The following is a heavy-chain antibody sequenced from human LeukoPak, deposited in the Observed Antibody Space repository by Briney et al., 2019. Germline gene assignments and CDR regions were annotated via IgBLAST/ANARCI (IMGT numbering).Heavy chain of an antibody. CDR1: GFTFSSYA. V-gene: IGHV3-30*04. D-gene: IGHD3-3*01. CDR2: ISYDGSDE. Sequence: GGSLRLSCAASGFTFSSYAMHWVRQAPGKGLEWVGVISYDGSDEYYTDPVKGRFTISRDNSKNTVYLQMNSLRADDTAVYYCARDFTPEWFDIHWGQGTLVTVS. CDR3: ARDFTPEWFDIH. J-gene: IGHJ4*02.